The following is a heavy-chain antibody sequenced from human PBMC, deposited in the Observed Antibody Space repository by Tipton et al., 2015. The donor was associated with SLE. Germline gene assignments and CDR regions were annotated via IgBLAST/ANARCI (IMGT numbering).Heavy chain of an antibody. CDR3: ARGSGYWDY. Sequence: TLSLTCTVSGFSISGTYYWGWIRQSAGKGLEWIGNIYPSGTTYYNPSLESRVTISVDTSENQFSLELTSVSVADTAVYYCARGSGYWDYWGKGTLVTVSS. J-gene: IGHJ4*02. V-gene: IGHV4-38-2*02. D-gene: IGHD3-3*01. CDR1: GFSISGTYY. CDR2: IYPSGTT.